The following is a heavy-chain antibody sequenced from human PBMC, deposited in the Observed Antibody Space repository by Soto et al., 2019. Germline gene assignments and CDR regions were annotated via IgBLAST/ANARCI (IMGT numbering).Heavy chain of an antibody. CDR2: IYYSGST. V-gene: IGHV4-31*03. CDR3: ATYDSSDYYSGSPIGWFDP. Sequence: SETLSLTCTVSGGSISSGGYYWSWIRQHPGKGLEWIGYIYYSGSTYYNPSLKSRVTISVDTSKNQFSLKLSSVTAADTAVYYCATYDSSDYYSGSPIGWFDPWGQGTQVTVSS. J-gene: IGHJ5*02. CDR1: GGSISSGGYY. D-gene: IGHD3-22*01.